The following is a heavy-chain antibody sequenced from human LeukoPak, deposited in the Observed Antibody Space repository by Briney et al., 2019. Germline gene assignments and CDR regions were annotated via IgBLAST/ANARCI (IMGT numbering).Heavy chain of an antibody. D-gene: IGHD3-10*01. Sequence: GGSLRLSCAASGFTFSSYSMNWVRQAPGKGLEWVSSISSSSSYIYYADSVKGRFTISRDNAKNSLYLQMNSLRAEDTAVYYCASSYYSGSGSYRYMDYWGQGTLVTVSS. CDR1: GFTFSSYS. J-gene: IGHJ4*02. CDR2: ISSSSSYI. V-gene: IGHV3-21*04. CDR3: ASSYYSGSGSYRYMDY.